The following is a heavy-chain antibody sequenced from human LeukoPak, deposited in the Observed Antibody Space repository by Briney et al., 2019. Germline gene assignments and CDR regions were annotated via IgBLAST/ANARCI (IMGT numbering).Heavy chain of an antibody. J-gene: IGHJ2*01. CDR1: GGSISSYY. V-gene: IGHV4-4*07. D-gene: IGHD6-19*01. Sequence: NTSETLSLTCTVSGGSISSYYWSWIRQPAGKGLEWIGRICTSGSTNYNPSLKSRVTMSVDTSKNQFSLKLSSVTAADTAVYYCARDRIGSSGWYPVEYWYFDLWGRGTLVTVSS. CDR3: ARDRIGSSGWYPVEYWYFDL. CDR2: ICTSGST.